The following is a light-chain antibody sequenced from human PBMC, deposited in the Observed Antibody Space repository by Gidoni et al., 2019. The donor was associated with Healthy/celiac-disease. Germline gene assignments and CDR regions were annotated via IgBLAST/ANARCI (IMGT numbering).Light chain of an antibody. J-gene: IGKJ4*01. CDR2: GAS. V-gene: IGKV3-20*01. Sequence: EILLTQSPCTLSLSPGERATLSCRSSQSVRSSYLAWYQQKPGQAPRLLIYGASSRATGIPDRFSGSGSGTDFTLTISRLEPEDFAVYYCQQYGSSPLTFGGGTKVEIK. CDR1: QSVRSSY. CDR3: QQYGSSPLT.